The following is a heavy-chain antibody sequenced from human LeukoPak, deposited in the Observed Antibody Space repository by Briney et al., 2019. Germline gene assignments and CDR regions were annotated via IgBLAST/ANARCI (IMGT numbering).Heavy chain of an antibody. J-gene: IGHJ4*02. Sequence: ASVKVSCKAFGYTFTSNYMHWVRQAPGQGPEWMGVISPSGGSTTYAQKFQGRVTITADESTSTAYMELSSLRSEDTAVYYCAPTYSSSRSKYYFDYWGQGTLVTVSS. CDR3: APTYSSSRSKYYFDY. D-gene: IGHD6-13*01. CDR2: ISPSGGST. V-gene: IGHV1-46*01. CDR1: GYTFTSNY.